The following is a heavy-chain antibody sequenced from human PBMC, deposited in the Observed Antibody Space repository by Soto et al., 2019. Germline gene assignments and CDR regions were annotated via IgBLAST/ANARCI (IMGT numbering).Heavy chain of an antibody. CDR2: ISGSGGST. D-gene: IGHD3-16*01. J-gene: IGHJ3*02. CDR3: ANWGGAFDI. CDR1: GFTFDDYA. Sequence: EVHLVESGGGLAQPGRSLRLSCAASGFTFDDYAMSWVRQAPGKGLEWVSAISGSGGSTYYADSVKGRFTISRDNSKNTLYLQMNSLRAEDTAVYYCANWGGAFDIWGQGTMVTVSS. V-gene: IGHV3-23*04.